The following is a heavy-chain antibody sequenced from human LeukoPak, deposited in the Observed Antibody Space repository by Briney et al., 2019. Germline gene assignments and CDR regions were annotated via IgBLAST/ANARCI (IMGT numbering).Heavy chain of an antibody. CDR1: GFTFSSYA. D-gene: IGHD6-13*01. CDR3: ARDRYSSSWRPYDY. CDR2: ISSSSSHI. V-gene: IGHV3-21*01. Sequence: GGSLRLSCAASGFTFSSYAMSWVRQAPGKGLEWVSSISSSSSHIYYADSVKGRFTISRDNAKNSLYLQMNSLRAEDTAVYYCARDRYSSSWRPYDYWGQGTLVTVSS. J-gene: IGHJ4*02.